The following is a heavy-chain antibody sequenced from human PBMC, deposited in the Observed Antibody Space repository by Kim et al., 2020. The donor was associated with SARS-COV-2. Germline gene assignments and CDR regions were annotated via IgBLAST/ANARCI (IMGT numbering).Heavy chain of an antibody. D-gene: IGHD3-16*01. CDR2: IKSKTDGGTT. CDR1: GFPFSKTW. J-gene: IGHJ6*02. Sequence: GGSLRRSCAASGFPFSKTWLNWVRQAPGKGLEWIGRIKSKTDGGTTDYAAPVKGRFTISRDDSITMLYLQMNSLQTGDTAVYYCTRIRGGFYYVMGVWGQGTTITVCS. CDR3: TRIRGGFYYVMGV. V-gene: IGHV3-15*07.